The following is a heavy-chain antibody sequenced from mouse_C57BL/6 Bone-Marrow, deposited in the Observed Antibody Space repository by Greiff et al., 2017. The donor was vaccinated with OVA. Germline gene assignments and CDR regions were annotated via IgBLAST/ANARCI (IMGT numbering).Heavy chain of an antibody. J-gene: IGHJ2*01. CDR3: ARSLRGFDY. D-gene: IGHD1-2*01. CDR2: IGPSDSYN. V-gene: IGHV1-59*01. Sequence: QVQLQQPGAELVRPGTSVKLSCKASGYTFTSYWMHWVKQRPGQGLEWIGVIGPSDSYNNYNQKFKGKATLTVATSSSTAYRKLNSLTSEDSAVYYWARSLRGFDYWGQGTTLTVSS. CDR1: GYTFTSYW.